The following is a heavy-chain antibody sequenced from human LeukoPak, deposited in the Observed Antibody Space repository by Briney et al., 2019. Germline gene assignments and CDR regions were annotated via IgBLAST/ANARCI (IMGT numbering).Heavy chain of an antibody. CDR2: ISDSGVST. V-gene: IGHV3-23*01. J-gene: IGHJ4*02. CDR3: ARVGYSSGWYEGY. Sequence: GGSLRLSCAASGFTFNNYAMNWVRQAPGKGLEWVSSISDSGVSTYYADSVKGRFTISRDNSKNTLYLYMNSLRAEDTAVYYCARVGYSSGWYEGYWGQGTLVTVSS. CDR1: GFTFNNYA. D-gene: IGHD6-19*01.